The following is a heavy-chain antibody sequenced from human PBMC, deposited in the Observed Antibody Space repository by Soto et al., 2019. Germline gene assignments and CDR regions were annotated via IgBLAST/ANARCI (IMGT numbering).Heavy chain of an antibody. V-gene: IGHV1-69*12. CDR3: AREWVVQYQLRPVGMDV. J-gene: IGHJ6*02. D-gene: IGHD2-2*01. CDR1: GGTFSSYA. Sequence: QVQLVQSGAEVKKPGSSVKVSCKASGGTFSSYAISWVRQAPGQGLEWMGGIIPIFGTANYAQQFQGRVTITADETTSTAYMELSSLRSKDTAVYYCAREWVVQYQLRPVGMDVWGQGTTVTVSS. CDR2: IIPIFGTA.